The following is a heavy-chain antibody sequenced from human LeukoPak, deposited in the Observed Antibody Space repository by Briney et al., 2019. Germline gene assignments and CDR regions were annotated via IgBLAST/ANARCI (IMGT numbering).Heavy chain of an antibody. CDR1: GFTFSSYS. D-gene: IGHD5-18*01. CDR3: AKDLRIQLWAYYFDY. Sequence: GGSLRLSCAASGFTFSSYSMNWVRQAPGKGLEWVSSISSSSSYIYYADSVKGRFTISRDNSKNTLYLHMNSLRDEDTAVYYCAKDLRIQLWAYYFDYWGQGTLVTVSS. J-gene: IGHJ4*02. CDR2: ISSSSSYI. V-gene: IGHV3-21*04.